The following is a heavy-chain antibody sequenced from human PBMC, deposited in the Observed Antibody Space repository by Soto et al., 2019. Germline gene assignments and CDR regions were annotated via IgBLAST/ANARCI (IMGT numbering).Heavy chain of an antibody. CDR3: AREYSSSSQYLYFDV. D-gene: IGHD6-6*01. J-gene: IGHJ2*01. CDR2: IIPITGTT. CDR1: GGIFSSYA. V-gene: IGHV1-69*01. Sequence: QVQLVQSGAEVKKPGSSVKVSCKVSGGIFSSYAIGWVRQAPGQGLEWMAGIIPITGTTNRAQKFQGRVTVNADESTTTVYMELSSLTAEDTAVYYCAREYSSSSQYLYFDVWGRGTLVTVSS.